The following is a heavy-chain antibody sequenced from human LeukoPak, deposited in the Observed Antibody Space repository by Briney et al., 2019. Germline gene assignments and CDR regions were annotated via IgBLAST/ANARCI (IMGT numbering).Heavy chain of an antibody. V-gene: IGHV3-21*01. D-gene: IGHD7-27*01. J-gene: IGHJ4*02. CDR1: GFTFSSYS. Sequence: PGGSLRLSCAASGFTFSSYSMNWVRQAPGKGLEWVSSISSSSSYIYYADSVKGRFTISRDNAKNSLYLQMNSLRAEDTAVYYCARGVVNGGSAGHYFDYWGQGTLVTVSS. CDR3: ARGVVNGGSAGHYFDY. CDR2: ISSSSSYI.